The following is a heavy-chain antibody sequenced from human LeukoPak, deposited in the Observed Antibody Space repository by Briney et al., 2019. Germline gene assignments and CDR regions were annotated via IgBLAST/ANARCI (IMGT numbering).Heavy chain of an antibody. CDR3: ARGYSGSYCSN. CDR1: GGSISSSSYY. CDR2: IYYSGST. Sequence: SETLSLTCTVSGGSISSSSYYWGWIRQPPGKGLEWIGSIYYSGSTYYNPSLKSRVTISVDTSKNQFSLKLSSVTAADTAVYYCARGYSGSYCSNWGQGTLVTVSS. J-gene: IGHJ4*02. V-gene: IGHV4-39*07. D-gene: IGHD1-26*01.